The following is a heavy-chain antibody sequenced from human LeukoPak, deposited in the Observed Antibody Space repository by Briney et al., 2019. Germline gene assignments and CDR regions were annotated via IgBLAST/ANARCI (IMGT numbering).Heavy chain of an antibody. J-gene: IGHJ4*02. CDR2: FDTGFGT. CDR3: ARSSGWWSLDY. CDR1: GFTFSTAS. V-gene: IGHV3-23*01. Sequence: GALRLSCAASGFTFSTASLHWGRQAPGRGLEGGSAFDTGFGTYYPDSLKGRFTISRDNSKNTLFLQMNSLRAEDTAVYYCARSSGWWSLDYWGQGTLVTVSS. D-gene: IGHD6-19*01.